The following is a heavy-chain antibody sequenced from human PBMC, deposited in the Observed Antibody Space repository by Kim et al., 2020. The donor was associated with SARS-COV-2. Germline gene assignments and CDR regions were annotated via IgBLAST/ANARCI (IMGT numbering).Heavy chain of an antibody. Sequence: VQGRFTISRDNSKTTLYLQMNSLRAEDTAVYYCAKGKGSHIIGNSYYWGQGTLVTVSS. V-gene: IGHV3-23*03. J-gene: IGHJ4*02. D-gene: IGHD3-10*01. CDR3: AKGKGSHIIGNSYY.